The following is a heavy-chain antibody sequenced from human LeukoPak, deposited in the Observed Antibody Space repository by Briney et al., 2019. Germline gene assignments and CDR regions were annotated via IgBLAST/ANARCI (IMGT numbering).Heavy chain of an antibody. Sequence: PSQTLSLTCTVSGGSISSGDYYWSWIRQPPGKGLEWIGYIYYSGSTYYNPSLKSRVTISVDTSKNQFSLKLSSVTAADTAVYYCARDPLGYCSSTSCPPDYWGREPWSPSPQ. D-gene: IGHD2-2*01. J-gene: IGHJ4*02. CDR3: ARDPLGYCSSTSCPPDY. V-gene: IGHV4-30-4*08. CDR2: IYYSGST. CDR1: GGSISSGDYY.